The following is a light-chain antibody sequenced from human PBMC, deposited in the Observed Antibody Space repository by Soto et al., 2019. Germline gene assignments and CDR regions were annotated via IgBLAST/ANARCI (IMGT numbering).Light chain of an antibody. V-gene: IGLV2-14*01. CDR2: EVS. Sequence: QSALTQPASLSGSPGQSITISCTGTSSDIGAYDYVSWFQQHPGKAPKLMISEVSNRPSGVSNRFSGAKSGNTAFLTISGHQVEDEAAYFCFSFTTASTHVFGNGTKLTVL. CDR3: FSFTTASTHV. CDR1: SSDIGAYDY. J-gene: IGLJ6*01.